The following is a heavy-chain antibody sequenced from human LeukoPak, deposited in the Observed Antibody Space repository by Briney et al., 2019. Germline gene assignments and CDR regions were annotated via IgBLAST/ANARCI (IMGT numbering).Heavy chain of an antibody. V-gene: IGHV3-23*01. J-gene: IGHJ4*02. CDR3: AYMVRGVIFDY. Sequence: PGGSLRLSCAASGFTFNNNAMTWVRQAPGQGVEWVSSISGSGGTTYYADSVKGRFTISRDNAKNSLYLQMNSLRAEDTAVYYCAYMVRGVIFDYWGQGTLVTVSS. D-gene: IGHD3-10*01. CDR2: ISGSGGTT. CDR1: GFTFNNNA.